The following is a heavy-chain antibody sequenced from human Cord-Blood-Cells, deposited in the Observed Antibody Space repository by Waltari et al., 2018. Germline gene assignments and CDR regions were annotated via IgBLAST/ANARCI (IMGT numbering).Heavy chain of an antibody. CDR1: GYTCTGYC. CDR2: INSNSGGT. D-gene: IGHD6-13*01. V-gene: IGHV1-2*04. Sequence: QVQLVQSGAEAKKPGASGKVYCKACGYTCTGYCMHWLRQAPGQGLEWMGWINSNSGGTNYAQKFQVWVTLTRDTSISTAYMELSRLRSDDTAVYYCARDNRYSSSWFDYWGQGTLVTVSS. CDR3: ARDNRYSSSWFDY. J-gene: IGHJ4*02.